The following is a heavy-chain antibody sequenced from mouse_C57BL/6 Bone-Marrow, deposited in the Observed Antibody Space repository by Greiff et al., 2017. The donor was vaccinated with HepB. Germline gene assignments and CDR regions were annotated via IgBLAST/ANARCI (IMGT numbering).Heavy chain of an antibody. CDR1: GYTFTSYW. CDR2: IDPSDSET. J-gene: IGHJ2*01. V-gene: IGHV1-52*01. D-gene: IGHD2-10*02. CDR3: ARSGVWFDY. Sequence: QVLLQQPGAELVRPGSSVKLSCKASGYTFTSYWMHWVKQRPIQGLEWIGNIDPSDSETHYNQKFKDKATLTVDKSSSTAYMQLRSLTSEDSAVYYCARSGVWFDYWGQGTTLTVSS.